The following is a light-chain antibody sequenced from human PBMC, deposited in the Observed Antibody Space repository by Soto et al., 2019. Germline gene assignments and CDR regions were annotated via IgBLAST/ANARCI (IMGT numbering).Light chain of an antibody. V-gene: IGLV1-40*01. CDR2: GNN. J-gene: IGLJ2*01. Sequence: QAVVTQPPSVSGAPGQRVSISCTGSSSNIGAGYDVHWYHQLPGTAPKLLLYGNNNRPSGVPDRFSGSKSGTSASLVITGLQAEDEADYYCQSFDTRLNSVVFGGGTQLTVL. CDR3: QSFDTRLNSVV. CDR1: SSNIGAGYD.